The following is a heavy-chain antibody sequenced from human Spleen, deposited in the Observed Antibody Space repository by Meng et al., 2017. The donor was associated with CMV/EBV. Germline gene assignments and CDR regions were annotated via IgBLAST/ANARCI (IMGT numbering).Heavy chain of an antibody. CDR2: VNPNSGGT. CDR3: ARAYYYDSSGPWGYYGMDV. V-gene: IGHV1-2*02. J-gene: IGHJ6*02. Sequence: ASVKVSCKASGYTFTDYHMHWVRQAPGQGLEWMGWVNPNSGGTNYAQKFQGRVTMTRDTSISTAYMELSRLRSDDTAVYYCARAYYYDSSGPWGYYGMDVWGQGTTVTVSS. D-gene: IGHD3-22*01. CDR1: GYTFTDYH.